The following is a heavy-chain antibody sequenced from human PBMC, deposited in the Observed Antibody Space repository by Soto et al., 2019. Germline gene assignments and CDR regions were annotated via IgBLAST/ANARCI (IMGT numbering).Heavy chain of an antibody. J-gene: IGHJ3*01. CDR1: GYSFTTYN. CDR2: VNPSSGST. CDR3: ARWAPDAFHV. Sequence: ASEDVSCKASGYSFTTYNIHWVRQAPGQGLEWMGVVNPSSGSTSYAQKFQGRVTMTRDTSTSTVYMELSSLRSEDAAVYFCARWAPDAFHVWGQGTLVTVSS. V-gene: IGHV1-46*01.